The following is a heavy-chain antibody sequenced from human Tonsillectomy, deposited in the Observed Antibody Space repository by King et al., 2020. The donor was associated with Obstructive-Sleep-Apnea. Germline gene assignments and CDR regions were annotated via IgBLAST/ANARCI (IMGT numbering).Heavy chain of an antibody. CDR3: ASSVDTAMVYYYYGMDV. J-gene: IGHJ6*02. D-gene: IGHD5-18*01. CDR2: IYYSGST. Sequence: VQLQESGPGLVKPSETLSLTCTVSGGSISSYYWSWIRQPPGKGLEWIGYIYYSGSTNYNPSLKSRVTISVDTSKNHFSLKLSSVTAADTAVYYCASSVDTAMVYYYYGMDVWGQGTTVTVSS. CDR1: GGSISSYY. V-gene: IGHV4-59*08.